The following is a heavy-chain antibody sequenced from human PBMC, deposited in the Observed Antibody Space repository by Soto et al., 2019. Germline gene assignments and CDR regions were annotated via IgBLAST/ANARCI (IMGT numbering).Heavy chain of an antibody. CDR3: ATTGVDCTQGVCYYY. V-gene: IGHV1-18*01. Sequence: ASVKVSCKSSGYSFMNYGISWVRQAPGQGPEWVAWISPDKVNTHYAQNLQGRVTVTTDTSTSTVYMELRSLTYDDTAVYYCATTGVDCTQGVCYYYWGQETLVTVSS. J-gene: IGHJ4*02. CDR1: GYSFMNYG. CDR2: ISPDKVNT. D-gene: IGHD2-8*01.